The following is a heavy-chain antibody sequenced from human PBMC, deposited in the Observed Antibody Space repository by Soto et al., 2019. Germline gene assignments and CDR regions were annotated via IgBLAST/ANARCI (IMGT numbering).Heavy chain of an antibody. D-gene: IGHD2-2*01. V-gene: IGHV1-69*13. J-gene: IGHJ5*02. Sequence: ASVKVSCKASGGTFSSYAISWVRQAPGQGLEWMGGIIPIFGTANYAQKFQGRVTITADASTDTAYMELSSLRSEDTAVYYCATALRYCSSTSCYVWFDPWGQGTLVTVSS. CDR3: ATALRYCSSTSCYVWFDP. CDR2: IIPIFGTA. CDR1: GGTFSSYA.